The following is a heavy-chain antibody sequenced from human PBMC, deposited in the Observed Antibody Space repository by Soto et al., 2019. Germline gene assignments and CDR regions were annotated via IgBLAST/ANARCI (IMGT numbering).Heavy chain of an antibody. Sequence: SETLSLTCTVSDDSFRGAEYYWSWIRQPLGKGPEWIGYTYYNGDTKYNPALRSQVTMSEDTSKNQLSLRLSSVTAADTAVYFCARGPAYIDGWRTFDLWGRGILVT. J-gene: IGHJ4*02. D-gene: IGHD6-19*01. CDR3: ARGPAYIDGWRTFDL. CDR1: DDSFRGAEYY. V-gene: IGHV4-61*08. CDR2: TYYNGDT.